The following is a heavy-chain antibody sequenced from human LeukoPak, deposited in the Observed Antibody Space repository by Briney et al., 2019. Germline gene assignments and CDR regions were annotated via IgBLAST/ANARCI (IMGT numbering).Heavy chain of an antibody. CDR3: ARGGITIFGVVIIPSFDY. CDR1: GWSFSGYY. J-gene: IGHJ4*02. D-gene: IGHD3-3*01. V-gene: IGHV4-34*01. CDR2: INHGGSN. Sequence: SETLSLTCAVYGWSFSGYYWSWIRQPPGKGLEWIGEINHGGSNNYNPSLKSRGTISVDTSKGQFSLRLGSVTAADTAVYYCARGGITIFGVVIIPSFDYWGQGTLVTVSS.